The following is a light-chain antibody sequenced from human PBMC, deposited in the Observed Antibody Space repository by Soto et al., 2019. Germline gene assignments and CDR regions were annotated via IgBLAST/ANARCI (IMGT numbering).Light chain of an antibody. CDR3: CSYAGSSTVV. CDR2: EDT. Sequence: QSVLTQPASVSGSPGQSITISCTGTSSDVGSYNLVSWYQQLPGKAPKLMIYEDTKRPSGVSNRFSGSKSGNTASLTISGLQAEDEANYYCCSYAGSSTVVFGGGTKLTVL. CDR1: SSDVGSYNL. J-gene: IGLJ2*01. V-gene: IGLV2-23*01.